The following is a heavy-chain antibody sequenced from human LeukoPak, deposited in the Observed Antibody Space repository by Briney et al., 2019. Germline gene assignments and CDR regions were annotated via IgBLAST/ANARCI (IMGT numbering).Heavy chain of an antibody. V-gene: IGHV3-74*01. CDR1: GFTFSSYW. D-gene: IGHD2-15*01. Sequence: PGGSLRLSCAASGFTFSSYWMHWVRQAPGEGLVWVSRIKTDGSSTSYADSVQGRFTISRDNGMNTLYLQMNSLRAEDTAVYYCATDGQGATLGYWGQGTLVTVSS. CDR3: ATDGQGATLGY. CDR2: IKTDGSST. J-gene: IGHJ4*02.